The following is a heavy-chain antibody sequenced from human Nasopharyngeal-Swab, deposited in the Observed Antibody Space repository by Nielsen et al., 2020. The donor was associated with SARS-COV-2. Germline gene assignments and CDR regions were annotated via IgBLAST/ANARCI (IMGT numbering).Heavy chain of an antibody. D-gene: IGHD5-12*01. CDR3: ARGIVATTLYSYFDY. V-gene: IGHV4-4*02. Sequence: GSLRLSCAVSGGPISSSNWWSWVRQPPGKGLEWIGEIYHSGSTNYNPSLKSRVTISVDKSKNQFSLKLSSVTAADTAVYYCARGIVATTLYSYFDYWGQGTLVTVSS. J-gene: IGHJ4*02. CDR2: IYHSGST. CDR1: GGPISSSNW.